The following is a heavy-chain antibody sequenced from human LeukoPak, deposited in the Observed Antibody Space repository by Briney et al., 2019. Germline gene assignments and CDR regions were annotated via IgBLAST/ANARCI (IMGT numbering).Heavy chain of an antibody. CDR1: GYTLTTHA. CDR2: INTGNGDT. Sequence: GASVKVSCKASGYTLTTHAIHWVRQAPGQRLEWLGWINTGNGDTRYSQTFQGRVTITRDTSASTAYMELSSLRPDDTAVYYCARDMGSGSLHYWGQGTLVTVSS. J-gene: IGHJ4*02. V-gene: IGHV1-3*04. CDR3: ARDMGSGSLHY. D-gene: IGHD1-26*01.